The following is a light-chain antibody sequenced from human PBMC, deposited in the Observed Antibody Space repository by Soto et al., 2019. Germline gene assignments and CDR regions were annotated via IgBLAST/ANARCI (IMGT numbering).Light chain of an antibody. CDR1: QSVGSSY. J-gene: IGKJ3*01. CDR2: GAS. Sequence: EIVLTQSPGTLSVSPGERVTLSCRASQSVGSSYLAWYQQRPGQAPRLLIFGASYRATGIPDRFIGSGSGTDFTLTISRLEPEDFAVYYCQQYSSSPPEFTFGPGTKVDSK. CDR3: QQYSSSPPEFT. V-gene: IGKV3-20*01.